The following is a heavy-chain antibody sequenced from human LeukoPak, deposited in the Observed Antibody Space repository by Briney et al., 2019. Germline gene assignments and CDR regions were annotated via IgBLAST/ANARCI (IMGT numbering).Heavy chain of an antibody. CDR2: ISAYNRDT. CDR1: GYTFTSYG. V-gene: IGHV1-18*01. Sequence: ASVKVSCKASGYTFTSYGISWVRQTPGQGLEWVGWISAYNRDTNYAQKVQGRVTMTTDTSTTTAYMELRSLRSDDTAVYYCAIDTSGGPYFDYWGQGTLVTVAS. D-gene: IGHD4-23*01. CDR3: AIDTSGGPYFDY. J-gene: IGHJ4*02.